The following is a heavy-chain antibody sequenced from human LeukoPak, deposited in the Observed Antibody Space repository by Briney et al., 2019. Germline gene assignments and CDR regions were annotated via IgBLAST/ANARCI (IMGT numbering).Heavy chain of an antibody. CDR1: GFTVSSNY. V-gene: IGHV3-66*02. Sequence: HPGGSLRLSCAASGFTVSSNYMSWVRQAPGKGLEWVSVICSGGSTYYADSVKGRFTISRDNSKDTPYLQMNSLRAEDTAVYYCARDLDRDFDYWGQGTLVTVSS. CDR2: ICSGGST. D-gene: IGHD3-10*01. CDR3: ARDLDRDFDY. J-gene: IGHJ4*02.